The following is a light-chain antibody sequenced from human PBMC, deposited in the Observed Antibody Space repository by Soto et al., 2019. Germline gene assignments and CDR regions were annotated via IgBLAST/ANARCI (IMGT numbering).Light chain of an antibody. CDR1: QSVSSN. CDR3: QQYNNWPRT. Sequence: EIVMTQSPATLSVSPGERATLSCRASQSVSSNLAWYQQKPGQAPRLLIYGASTRATGIPARFSGSGSGTEFTLTISSLQSEDFAVYYCQQYNNWPRTFGQGTKXXXK. CDR2: GAS. V-gene: IGKV3-15*01. J-gene: IGKJ1*01.